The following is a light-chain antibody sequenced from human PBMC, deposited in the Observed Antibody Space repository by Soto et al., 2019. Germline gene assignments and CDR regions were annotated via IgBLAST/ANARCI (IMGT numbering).Light chain of an antibody. V-gene: IGKV3-20*01. J-gene: IGKJ2*01. Sequence: EIVLTQSPGTLSLSPGQRATLSCRASQSVSSTYLAWYQQKPGQAPRLLIYGASTRATGIPDRFSGSGSGTDFTLTISRLEPEDFAVYYCQHYGSSWSTFGQGTKLEIK. CDR1: QSVSSTY. CDR2: GAS. CDR3: QHYGSSWST.